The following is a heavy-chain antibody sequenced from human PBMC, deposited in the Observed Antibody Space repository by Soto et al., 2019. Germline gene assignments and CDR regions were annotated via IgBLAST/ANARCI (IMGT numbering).Heavy chain of an antibody. CDR1: GYTFTSYG. D-gene: IGHD4-17*01. J-gene: IGHJ6*02. CDR3: ARDYGDYVLGYYYYYGMDV. Sequence: GASVKVSCKASGYTFTSYGISWVRQAPGQGLEWMGWISANNGNTNYAQKLQGRVTMTTDTSTSTAYMELRSLRSDDTAVYYCARDYGDYVLGYYYYYGMDVWGQGTTVTVSS. V-gene: IGHV1-18*01. CDR2: ISANNGNT.